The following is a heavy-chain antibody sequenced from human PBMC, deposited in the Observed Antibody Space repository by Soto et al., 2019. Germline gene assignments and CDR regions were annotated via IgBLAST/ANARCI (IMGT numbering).Heavy chain of an antibody. V-gene: IGHV1-69*13. Sequence: SVKVSCKASGGTFSSYAISWVLQAPGQGLEWMGGIIPIFGTANYAQKFQGRVTITADESTSTAYMELSSLRSEDTAVYYCARANPGLYYYGSGSYSRSPGMDVWGQGTTVTVSS. CDR2: IIPIFGTA. CDR3: ARANPGLYYYGSGSYSRSPGMDV. D-gene: IGHD3-10*01. CDR1: GGTFSSYA. J-gene: IGHJ6*02.